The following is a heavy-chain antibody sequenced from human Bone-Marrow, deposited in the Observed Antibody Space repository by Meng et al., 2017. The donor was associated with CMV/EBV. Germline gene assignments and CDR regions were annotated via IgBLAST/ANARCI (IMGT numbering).Heavy chain of an antibody. D-gene: IGHD5-12*01. J-gene: IGHJ4*02. CDR1: GYTFTGYY. CDR3: ARVESGYEHFDY. CDR2: INPNSGGT. Sequence: ASVKVSCKASGYTFTGYYMHWVRQAPGQGLEWMGWINPNSGGTNYAQTFQGRVTMTRDTSISTAYMELSRLRSDDTAVYYCARVESGYEHFDYWGQGTLVTVSS. V-gene: IGHV1-2*02.